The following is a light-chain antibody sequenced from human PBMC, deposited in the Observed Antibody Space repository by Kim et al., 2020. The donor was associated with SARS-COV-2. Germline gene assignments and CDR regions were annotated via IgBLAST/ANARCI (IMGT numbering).Light chain of an antibody. CDR3: MKVIHPLT. Sequence: DVMMTQSPLSLPVTLGQPASISCRSSQSLVYSDGNTYLNWFQQRPGQSPRRLIYKVSNRDSGVPDRFSGSGSGTDFTLKISRVEPMDVGVHSCMKVIHPLTCGQETRLEIK. CDR2: KVS. J-gene: IGKJ5*01. CDR1: QSLVYSDGNTY. V-gene: IGKV2-30*01.